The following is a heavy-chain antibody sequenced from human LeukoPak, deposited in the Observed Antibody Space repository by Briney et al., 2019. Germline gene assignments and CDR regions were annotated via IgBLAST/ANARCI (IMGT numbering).Heavy chain of an antibody. D-gene: IGHD3-9*01. V-gene: IGHV4-59*08. CDR3: ARKDGDW. Sequence: SETLSLTCTVSGGSISNYHWSWIRQPPGKGLEWIGYIYYSGSTNYNPSLKSRVTISLDTSKNQVSLRLSSVTAADAAVYYCARKDGDWWGQGTLVTVSS. CDR2: IYYSGST. J-gene: IGHJ4*02. CDR1: GGSISNYH.